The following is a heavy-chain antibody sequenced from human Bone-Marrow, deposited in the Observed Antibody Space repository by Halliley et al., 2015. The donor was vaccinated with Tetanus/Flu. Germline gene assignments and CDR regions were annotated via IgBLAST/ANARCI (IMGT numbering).Heavy chain of an antibody. D-gene: IGHD2-21*01. V-gene: IGHV3-23*01. J-gene: IGHJ2*01. CDR2: ISPTGGSP. CDR3: AKPIFADHYWYFDL. CDR1: GFTFSSYA. Sequence: SLRLSCATSGFTFSSYAMGWVRQAPGKGLEWVSGISPTGGSPYYADSVKGRFSISRDNSKNTMDVQMNSLRTEDTAVYYCAKPIFADHYWYFDLWGRGTLVTVSS.